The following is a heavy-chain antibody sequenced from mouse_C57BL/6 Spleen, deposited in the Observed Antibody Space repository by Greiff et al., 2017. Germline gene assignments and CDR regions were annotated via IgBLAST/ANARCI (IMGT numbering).Heavy chain of an antibody. CDR2: IDPSDSYT. D-gene: IGHD2-10*02. CDR1: GYTFTSYW. Sequence: QVQLKQPGAELVMPGASVKLSCKASGYTFTSYWMHWVKQRPGQGLEWTGEIDPSDSYTNYHQKFKGKSTLTVDKSSSTAYMQLSSLTSEDSAVYYCARSYGNYEGYFDYWGQGTTLTVSS. CDR3: ARSYGNYEGYFDY. J-gene: IGHJ2*01. V-gene: IGHV1-69*01.